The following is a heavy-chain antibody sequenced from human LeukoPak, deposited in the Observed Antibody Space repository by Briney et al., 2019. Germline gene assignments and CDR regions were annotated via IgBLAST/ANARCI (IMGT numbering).Heavy chain of an antibody. D-gene: IGHD2-2*02. CDR3: AKTYCSSTSCYSEYFDY. V-gene: IGHV3-7*01. J-gene: IGHJ4*02. CDR2: IKQDGSEK. Sequence: GGSLRLSCAASGFIFSSYWMSWVRQAPGKGLEWVANIKQDGSEKYYVDSVKGRFTISRDNAKNSLYLQMNSLRAEDTAVYYCAKTYCSSTSCYSEYFDYWGQGTLVTVSS. CDR1: GFIFSSYW.